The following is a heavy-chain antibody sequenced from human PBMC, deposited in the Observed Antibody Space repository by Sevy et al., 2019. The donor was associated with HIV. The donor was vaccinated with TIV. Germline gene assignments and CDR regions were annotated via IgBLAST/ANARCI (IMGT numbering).Heavy chain of an antibody. CDR2: IRSKANSYAT. CDR3: TRHPDSWIQLWFDY. Sequence: GGSLRLSCAASGFTFSGSAMHGVRQASGKGLEWVGRIRSKANSYATAYAASVKGRFTISRDDSKNTAYLQMNSLKTEDTAVYYCTRHPDSWIQLWFDYWGQGTLVTVSS. J-gene: IGHJ4*02. V-gene: IGHV3-73*01. D-gene: IGHD5-18*01. CDR1: GFTFSGSA.